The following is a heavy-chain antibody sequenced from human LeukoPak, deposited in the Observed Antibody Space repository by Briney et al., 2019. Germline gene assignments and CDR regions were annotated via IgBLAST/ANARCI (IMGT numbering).Heavy chain of an antibody. Sequence: GGSLRLSCAPSGFTFIDYYMSWIRQAPGKWREWVSYIIISGSTIYYAYSVKGRFTICSDNAKNSLYMSMNGLRAEDTAVYYCARDGAEFQSWRQRTLASVCS. J-gene: IGHJ4*02. V-gene: IGHV3-11*04. CDR3: ARDGAEFQS. D-gene: IGHD2-21*01. CDR2: IIISGSTI. CDR1: GFTFIDYY.